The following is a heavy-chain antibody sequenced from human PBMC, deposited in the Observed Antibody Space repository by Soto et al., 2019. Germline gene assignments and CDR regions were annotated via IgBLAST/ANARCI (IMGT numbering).Heavy chain of an antibody. CDR2: MNPNSGNT. J-gene: IGHJ3*02. D-gene: IGHD3-10*01. Sequence: QVQLVQSGAEVKKPGASVKVSCKASGYTFTSYDINWVRQATGQGLEWMGWMNPNSGNTGYAQKFQGRGTITRNTPIRTAHMEQSSLRSKDTAGYYCASGNNYYASGDDAFDIWGQGTMVTVSS. V-gene: IGHV1-8*01. CDR3: ASGNNYYASGDDAFDI. CDR1: GYTFTSYD.